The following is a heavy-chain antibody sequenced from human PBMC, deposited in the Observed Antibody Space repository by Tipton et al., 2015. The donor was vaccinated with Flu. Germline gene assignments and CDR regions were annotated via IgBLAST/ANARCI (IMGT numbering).Heavy chain of an antibody. CDR3: ARGTGYGTYFDS. J-gene: IGHJ4*02. CDR1: GDSISNDYF. CDR2: VYHGRTT. Sequence: TLSLTCTVSGDSISNDYFWGWIRQPPGKGLEWIGCVYHGRTTYYNPSLKSRVAISLDTFKNQFSLKLTSVTAADTAVYYCARGTGYGTYFDSWGRGTLVTVSS. V-gene: IGHV4-38-2*02. D-gene: IGHD5-12*01.